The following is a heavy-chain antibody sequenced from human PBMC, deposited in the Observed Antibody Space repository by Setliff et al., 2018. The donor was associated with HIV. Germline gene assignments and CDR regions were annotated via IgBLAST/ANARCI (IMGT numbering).Heavy chain of an antibody. CDR1: GGTLSSYA. Sequence: SVKVSCKSSGGTLSSYAISWVRQAPGQGLEWMGGIIPIFGTANYAQKFQDRLTMTTDTSTSTAFMELRSLSSDDSAVYYCVRDWYCSGGSCSNCFDPWGQGTLVTVSS. CDR2: IIPIFGTA. J-gene: IGHJ5*02. D-gene: IGHD2-15*01. V-gene: IGHV1-69*05. CDR3: VRDWYCSGGSCSNCFDP.